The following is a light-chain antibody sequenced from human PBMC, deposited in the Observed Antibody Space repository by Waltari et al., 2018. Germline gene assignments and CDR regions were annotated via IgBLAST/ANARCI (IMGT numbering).Light chain of an antibody. Sequence: QSVLTQPPPASGTPGQRVPMSCSGGSSNIGTNTVNWYQQLPGTAPKLLSYSNNQRPPGVPDRFSGSKSGTSASLAISGLQSEAIYYCAAWDDSLIGPVFGGGTRLTVL. CDR1: SSNIGTNT. V-gene: IGLV1-44*01. CDR3: AAWDDSLIGPV. CDR2: SNN. J-gene: IGLJ3*02.